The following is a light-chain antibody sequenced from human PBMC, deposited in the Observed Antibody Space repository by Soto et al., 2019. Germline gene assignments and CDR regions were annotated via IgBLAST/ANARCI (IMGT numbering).Light chain of an antibody. CDR2: GAS. J-gene: IGKJ1*01. V-gene: IGKV3-15*01. Sequence: EIQMTQSPATLSGSAGDRATISCRASQTVSSSLAWYQQKPGQAPRLLIYGASTRHTGIPARFSGSGSGTEYTLTSSSLQPEDFATYYCHHCNSWARAFGQGTKV. CDR3: HHCNSWARA. CDR1: QTVSSS.